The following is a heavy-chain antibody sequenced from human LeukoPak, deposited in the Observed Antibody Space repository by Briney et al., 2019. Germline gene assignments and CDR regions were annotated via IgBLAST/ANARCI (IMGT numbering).Heavy chain of an antibody. J-gene: IGHJ6*02. CDR1: GFTFSSYA. CDR3: AKDLGLAPPHYYYYYGMDV. V-gene: IGHV3-23*01. D-gene: IGHD3-16*01. Sequence: PGGSLRLSCAASGFTFSSYAMSWVRQAPGKGLEWVSAISGSGGSTYYADSVKGRFTISRDNSKNTLYLQMNSLRAEDTAVYYCAKDLGLAPPHYYYYYGMDVWGQGTTVTVSS. CDR2: ISGSGGST.